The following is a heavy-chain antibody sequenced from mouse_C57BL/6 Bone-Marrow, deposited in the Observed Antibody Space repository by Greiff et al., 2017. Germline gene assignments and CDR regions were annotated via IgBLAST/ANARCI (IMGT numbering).Heavy chain of an antibody. Sequence: EVQLQQSGPELVKPGASVKISCKASGYTFTDYYMNWVKQSHGKSLEWIGDINPNNGGTSYNQKFKGKATLTVDKSSSTAYMELRSLTSEDSAVYYCARRTWGFDYWGQGTTLTVSS. J-gene: IGHJ2*01. CDR2: INPNNGGT. D-gene: IGHD4-1*01. CDR1: GYTFTDYY. V-gene: IGHV1-26*01. CDR3: ARRTWGFDY.